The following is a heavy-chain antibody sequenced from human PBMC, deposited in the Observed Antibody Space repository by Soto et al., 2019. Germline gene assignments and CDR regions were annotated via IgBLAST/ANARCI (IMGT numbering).Heavy chain of an antibody. Sequence: QVQLVQSGAEVKKPGSSVKVSCKASGGTFSSYAISWVRQAPGQGLEWMGGIIPIFGTANYAQKFQGRLTTNANESTSTANMDLSSLRSEDTAVYYCARNIFLRTGDWYFELWGRGTLVTVSS. J-gene: IGHJ2*01. CDR3: ARNIFLRTGDWYFEL. D-gene: IGHD7-27*01. CDR2: IIPIFGTA. CDR1: GGTFSSYA. V-gene: IGHV1-69*12.